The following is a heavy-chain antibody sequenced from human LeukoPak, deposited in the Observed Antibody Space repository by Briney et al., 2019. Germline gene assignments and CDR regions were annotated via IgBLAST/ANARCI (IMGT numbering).Heavy chain of an antibody. CDR3: AKGSLGSWYYFDY. D-gene: IGHD6-13*01. CDR1: GFTFGTSA. J-gene: IGHJ4*02. V-gene: IGHV3-23*01. CDR2: FGRSGSDT. Sequence: QAGGSLRLSCAASGFTFGTSAMSWVRQAPGKGPKWVSTFGRSGSDTYYSDSVKGRFTIFRDNSKNTLYLQMNSLRDEDTAVYYCAKGSLGSWYYFDYWGQGTLVTVSS.